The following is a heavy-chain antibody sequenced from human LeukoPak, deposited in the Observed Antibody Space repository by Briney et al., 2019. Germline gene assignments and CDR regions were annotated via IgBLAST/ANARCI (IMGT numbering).Heavy chain of an antibody. CDR1: GFTFSSYA. J-gene: IGHJ3*02. D-gene: IGHD3-10*01. CDR3: AKGSPGSLLWFGEPQNDAFDI. V-gene: IGHV3-23*01. CDR2: ISGSGGST. Sequence: GGSLRLSCAASGFTFSSYAMSWVRQAPGKGLEWVSAISGSGGSTYYADSMKGRFTISRDNSKNTLYLQMNSLRAEDTAVYYCAKGSPGSLLWFGEPQNDAFDIWGQGTMVTVSS.